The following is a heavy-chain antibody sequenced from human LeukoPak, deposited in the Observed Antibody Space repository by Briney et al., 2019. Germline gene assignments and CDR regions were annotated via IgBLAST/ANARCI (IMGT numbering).Heavy chain of an antibody. Sequence: GGSLRLSCAASEFSVGSNYMTWVRQAPGKGLEWVSLIYSGGSTYYADSVKGRFTISRDNSKNTLYLQMNSLRAEDTAVYYCARVYYYGSGILVDYWGQGTLVTVSS. J-gene: IGHJ4*02. CDR1: EFSVGSNY. D-gene: IGHD3-10*01. CDR3: ARVYYYGSGILVDY. V-gene: IGHV3-66*01. CDR2: IYSGGST.